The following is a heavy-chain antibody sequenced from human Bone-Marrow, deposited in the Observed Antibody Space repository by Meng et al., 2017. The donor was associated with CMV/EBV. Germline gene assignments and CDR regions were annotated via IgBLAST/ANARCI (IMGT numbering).Heavy chain of an antibody. CDR3: AKDSPERFRIYYGSGTPPASY. Sequence: GESLKISCAASGFTFSSYSMNWVRQAPGKGLEWVAFIRYDGSNKYYADSVKGRFTISRDNSKNTLYLQMNSLRAEDTAVYYCAKDSPERFRIYYGSGTPPASYWGQGTLVTVSS. CDR2: IRYDGSNK. CDR1: GFTFSSYS. J-gene: IGHJ4*02. D-gene: IGHD3-10*01. V-gene: IGHV3-30*02.